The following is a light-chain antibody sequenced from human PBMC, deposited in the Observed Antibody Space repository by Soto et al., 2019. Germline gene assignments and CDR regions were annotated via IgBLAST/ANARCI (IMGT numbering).Light chain of an antibody. CDR2: AAS. J-gene: IGKJ4*02. CDR3: QQSYSTPRT. CDR1: QSINTY. Sequence: DIQMTQSPSPLSASVGDRVTITCRTSQSINTYLNWYQQKPGEAPKLLIYAASILQNGVPSTFSGSGSGTDFTLTISTLQPEDFATYYCQQSYSTPRTFGGGTKVEVQ. V-gene: IGKV1-39*01.